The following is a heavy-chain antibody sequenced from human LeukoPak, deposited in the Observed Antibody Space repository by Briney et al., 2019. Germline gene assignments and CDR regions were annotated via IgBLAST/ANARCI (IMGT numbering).Heavy chain of an antibody. V-gene: IGHV4-59*01. J-gene: IGHJ4*02. CDR2: IYYSGST. D-gene: IGHD5-24*01. CDR3: ASEMATNLFDY. Sequence: PSETLSLTCTVSGGSISSYYWSWIRQPPGKGLEWIAYIYYSGSTNYNPSLKSRVTISVDTSKNQFSLKLSSVTAADTAVYYCASEMATNLFDYWGQGTLVTVSS. CDR1: GGSISSYY.